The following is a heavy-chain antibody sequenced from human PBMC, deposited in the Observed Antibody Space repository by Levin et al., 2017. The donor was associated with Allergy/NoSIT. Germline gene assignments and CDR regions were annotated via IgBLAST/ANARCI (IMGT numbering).Heavy chain of an antibody. D-gene: IGHD4-17*01. Sequence: GSLRLSCTVSGASLTTYYWTWIRQPAGKGLEWLGRIHGTGSTNYNPSLKSRVTMSVDTSKNQFSLKLNSVTAADMAVYYCARGAIEYDDYPVFDYWGQGTLVTVSS. J-gene: IGHJ4*02. V-gene: IGHV4-4*07. CDR2: IHGTGST. CDR3: ARGAIEYDDYPVFDY. CDR1: GASLTTYY.